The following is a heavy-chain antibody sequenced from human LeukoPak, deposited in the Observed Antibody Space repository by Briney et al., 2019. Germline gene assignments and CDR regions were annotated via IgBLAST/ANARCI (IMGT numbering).Heavy chain of an antibody. CDR2: ISSSSSTI. D-gene: IGHD2-8*01. J-gene: IGHJ4*02. CDR3: ARASSYCTNGVCSAGRYFDY. V-gene: IGHV3-48*01. CDR1: GFTFSSYS. Sequence: GRSLRLSCAASGFTFSSYSMNWVRQAPGKGLEWVSYISSSSSTIYYADSVKGRFTTSRDNAKNSLYLQMNSLRAEDTAVYYCARASSYCTNGVCSAGRYFDYWGQGTLVTVSS.